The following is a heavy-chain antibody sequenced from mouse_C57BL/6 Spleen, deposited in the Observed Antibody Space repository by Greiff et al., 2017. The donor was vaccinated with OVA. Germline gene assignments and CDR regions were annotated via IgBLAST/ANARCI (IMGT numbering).Heavy chain of an antibody. V-gene: IGHV5-17*01. CDR1: GFTFSDYG. Sequence: DVMLVESGGGLVKPGGSLKLSCAASGFTFSDYGMHWVRQAPEKGLEWVAYISSGSSTIYYADTVKGRFTISRDNAKNTLFLQMTSLRSEDTAMYYCATVVATDFDYWGQGTTLTVSS. J-gene: IGHJ2*01. CDR2: ISSGSSTI. D-gene: IGHD1-1*01. CDR3: ATVVATDFDY.